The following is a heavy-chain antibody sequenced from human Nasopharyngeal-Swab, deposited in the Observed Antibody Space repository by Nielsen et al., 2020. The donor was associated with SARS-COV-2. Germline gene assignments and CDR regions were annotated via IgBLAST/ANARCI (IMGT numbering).Heavy chain of an antibody. J-gene: IGHJ4*02. CDR1: GFTFDDYA. CDR2: LSWNSGSI. V-gene: IGHV3-9*01. Sequence: SLKISCVASGFTFDDYAMHWVRQVPGKGLEWVSGLSWNSGSIGYADSVKGRFTISRDNAKKSLYLQMNSLRAEDTAVYYCARAESTYYDFWSGYYFFDYWGQGTLVTVSS. D-gene: IGHD3-3*01. CDR3: ARAESTYYDFWSGYYFFDY.